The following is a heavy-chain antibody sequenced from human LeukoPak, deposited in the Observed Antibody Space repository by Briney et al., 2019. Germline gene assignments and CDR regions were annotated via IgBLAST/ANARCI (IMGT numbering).Heavy chain of an antibody. J-gene: IGHJ4*02. CDR1: GFTVSSNY. Sequence: PGGSLSLSCAASGFTVSSNYMSWVRQAPGKGLEWVSVIYSGGSTYYADSVKGRFTISRDNSKNTLYLQMNSLRAEDTAVYYCARGLGASGGKYFDYWGQGTLVTVSS. CDR2: IYSGGST. D-gene: IGHD1-26*01. V-gene: IGHV3-53*01. CDR3: ARGLGASGGKYFDY.